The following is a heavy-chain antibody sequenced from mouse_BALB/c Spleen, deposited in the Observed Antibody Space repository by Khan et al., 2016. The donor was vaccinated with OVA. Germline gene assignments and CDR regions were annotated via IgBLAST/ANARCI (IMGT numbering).Heavy chain of an antibody. D-gene: IGHD1-1*01. J-gene: IGHJ3*01. CDR3: TRAGYGAFAY. V-gene: IGHV1-5*01. CDR2: IFPGNNAT. Sequence: VQLQQSGTVLARPGASVKLSCKASGYTFTSYWMHWVKQRPGQGLEWIGGIFPGNNATNYNQKIKDRAKLTAVTSARTANMELNSLTNEDSAVYYCTRAGYGAFAYWGQGTLVTVSA. CDR1: GYTFTSYW.